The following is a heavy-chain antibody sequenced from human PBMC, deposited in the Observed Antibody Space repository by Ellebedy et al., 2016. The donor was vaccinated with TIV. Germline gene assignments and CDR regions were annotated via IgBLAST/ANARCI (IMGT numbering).Heavy chain of an antibody. D-gene: IGHD3-3*01. Sequence: SLKISCAASKFTFSSYEMNWVRQAPGKGLEWVSYISNSGTTIYYADSVKGRFIISRDNTKNSLYLQMNSLRAEDTAAYYCATTSDDFWSGYYDYWGQGTLVTVSS. CDR1: KFTFSSYE. V-gene: IGHV3-48*03. CDR2: ISNSGTTI. J-gene: IGHJ4*02. CDR3: ATTSDDFWSGYYDY.